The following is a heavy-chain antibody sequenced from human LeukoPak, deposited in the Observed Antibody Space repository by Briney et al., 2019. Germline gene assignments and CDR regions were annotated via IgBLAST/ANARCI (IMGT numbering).Heavy chain of an antibody. V-gene: IGHV4-59*01. CDR2: IYYSGST. J-gene: IGHJ2*01. D-gene: IGHD6-13*01. Sequence: SETLSLTCTVSGGSISTYYWSWIRQPPGKGLEWIGYIYYSGSTNYNPSLKSRVTISVDTSKNQFSLKLRSVTAADTAVYYCARVYYSRSYDYWYFDLWGRGTLATVSS. CDR1: GGSISTYY. CDR3: ARVYYSRSYDYWYFDL.